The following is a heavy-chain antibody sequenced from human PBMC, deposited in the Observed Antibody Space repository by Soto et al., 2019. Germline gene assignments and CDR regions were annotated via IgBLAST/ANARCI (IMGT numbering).Heavy chain of an antibody. D-gene: IGHD2-15*01. CDR3: ARGDAYCSGVGVNCHPPLFDP. V-gene: IGHV3-7*01. CDR2: IKQDGSEE. J-gene: IGHJ5*02. Sequence: EVQLVESGGGLVQPGGSLRLSCAASGFTFSSYWMSWVRQAPGKGLEWVANIKQDGSEEYYVGSVKGRFTIFRDNAKNSLYLQMSSLRAEATSVYYCARGDAYCSGVGVNCHPPLFDPWGQGTLVTVSS. CDR1: GFTFSSYW.